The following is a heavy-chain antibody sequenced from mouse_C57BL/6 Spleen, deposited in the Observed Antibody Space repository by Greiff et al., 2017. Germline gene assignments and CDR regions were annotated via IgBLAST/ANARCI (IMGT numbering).Heavy chain of an antibody. D-gene: IGHD3-2*02. Sequence: VQLQQSGAELARPGASVKLSCKASGYTFTSYGISWVKQRTGQGLEWIGEIYPRSGNTYYNEKFKGKATLTADKSSSTAYMELRSLTSEDSAVYFCARGDSSGYGNAMDYWGQGTSVTVSS. V-gene: IGHV1-81*01. CDR2: IYPRSGNT. CDR1: GYTFTSYG. CDR3: ARGDSSGYGNAMDY. J-gene: IGHJ4*01.